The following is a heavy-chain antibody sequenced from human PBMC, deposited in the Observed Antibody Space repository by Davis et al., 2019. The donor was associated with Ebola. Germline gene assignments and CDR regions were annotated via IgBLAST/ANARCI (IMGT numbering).Heavy chain of an antibody. V-gene: IGHV3-7*01. J-gene: IGHJ4*02. CDR2: IKPDGIEK. Sequence: GESLKISCAASGFTFSTFWMTWVRQAPGKGLEWVANIKPDGIEKNYVDSVKGRFTISRDNAKNSLYLQMNSLRVEDTAVYYCARNDVAAAGDWWGQGTLVTVSS. CDR3: ARNDVAAAGDW. CDR1: GFTFSTFW. D-gene: IGHD2-21*01.